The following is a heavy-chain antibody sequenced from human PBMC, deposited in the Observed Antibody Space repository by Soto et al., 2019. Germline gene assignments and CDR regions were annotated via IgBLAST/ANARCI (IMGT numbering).Heavy chain of an antibody. J-gene: IGHJ6*02. Sequence: ASVKVSCKASGYIFTSYAMHWVRQAPGQRLEWMAWINVGNGNTKYSQKFQGRVSVTRDTSASTAYMELSSLRSEDTAVYYCARGRYFDLPTWNYGMDVWGQGTTVTVSS. D-gene: IGHD3-9*01. CDR2: INVGNGNT. CDR1: GYIFTSYA. V-gene: IGHV1-3*01. CDR3: ARGRYFDLPTWNYGMDV.